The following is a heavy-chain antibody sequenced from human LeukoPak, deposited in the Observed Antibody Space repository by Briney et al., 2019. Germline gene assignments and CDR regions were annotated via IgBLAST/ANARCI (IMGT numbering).Heavy chain of an antibody. CDR1: GGSISSGSYY. V-gene: IGHV4-61*02. J-gene: IGHJ4*02. Sequence: PSETLSLTCTVSGGSISSGSYYWNWIRQPAGKGLEWIGRIYTSGSTNYNPSLKSRVTISVDTSKNQFSLKLSSVTAADTAVYYCARDDYSNYPFDYWGQGTLVTVSS. D-gene: IGHD4-11*01. CDR3: ARDDYSNYPFDY. CDR2: IYTSGST.